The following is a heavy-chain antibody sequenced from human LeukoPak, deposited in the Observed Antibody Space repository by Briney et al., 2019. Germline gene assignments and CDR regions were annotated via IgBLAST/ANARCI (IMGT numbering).Heavy chain of an antibody. CDR1: GFTFSDYY. CDR2: ISSSGSTI. Sequence: EAGGSLRLSCAASGFTFSDYYMSWIRQAPGKGLEWVSYISSSGSTIYYADSVKGRFTISRDNAKNSLYLQMNSLRAEDTAVYYCARDQRLDAFDIWGQRTMVTVSS. V-gene: IGHV3-11*01. J-gene: IGHJ3*02. CDR3: ARDQRLDAFDI.